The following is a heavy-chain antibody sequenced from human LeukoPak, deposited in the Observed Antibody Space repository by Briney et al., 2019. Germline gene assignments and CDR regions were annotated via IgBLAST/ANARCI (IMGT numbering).Heavy chain of an antibody. Sequence: SEKVSCKASGGTFSSYAISWVRQAPGQGLEWMGGIIPIFGTANYAQKFQGRVTITADESTSTAYMELSSLRSEDTAVYYCARNAVPDRPFSGMDVWGKGSTVTVSS. CDR1: GGTFSSYA. D-gene: IGHD2-2*01. CDR3: ARNAVPDRPFSGMDV. CDR2: IIPIFGTA. J-gene: IGHJ6*04. V-gene: IGHV1-69*13.